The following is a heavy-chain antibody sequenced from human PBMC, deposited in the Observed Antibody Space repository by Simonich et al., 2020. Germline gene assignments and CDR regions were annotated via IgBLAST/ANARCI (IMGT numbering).Heavy chain of an antibody. CDR3: ARASRGTWWYYYFDY. V-gene: IGHV1-18*01. J-gene: IGHJ4*02. CDR1: GYTFTSYG. CDR2: ISAYKGNT. D-gene: IGHD2-15*01. Sequence: QVQLVQSGAEVKKPGASVKVSCKASGYTFTSYGISWVRQAPGQGVEWMGWISAYKGNTNYAQKLQGRVTMTTDTSTSTAYMELRSLRSDDTAVYYCARASRGTWWYYYFDYWGQGTLVTVSS.